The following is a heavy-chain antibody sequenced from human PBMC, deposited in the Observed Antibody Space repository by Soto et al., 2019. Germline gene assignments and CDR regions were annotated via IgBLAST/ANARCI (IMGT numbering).Heavy chain of an antibody. Sequence: AVKVSCKASGGTFRNYGIGWVRQAPGQGLEWMGGIIPVFGTTNYAQKFEGRVTITADESTSTAYIEVSSLRSEDTAMFYCGRYCSGGSCHTLDYYGMDVWGQGTPVTVSS. CDR1: GGTFRNYG. J-gene: IGHJ6*02. V-gene: IGHV1-69*13. CDR3: GRYCSGGSCHTLDYYGMDV. CDR2: IIPVFGTT. D-gene: IGHD2-15*01.